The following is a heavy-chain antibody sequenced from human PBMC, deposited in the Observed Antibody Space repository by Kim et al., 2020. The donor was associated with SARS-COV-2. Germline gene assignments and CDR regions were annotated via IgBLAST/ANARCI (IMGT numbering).Heavy chain of an antibody. CDR3: ARGADSDY. D-gene: IGHD2-21*01. CDR2: ST. Sequence: STNYHPSLKSRVTIAVDTSKNQISLKLNPVTAADTAVYYWARGADSDYWGQGTLVTVSS. J-gene: IGHJ4*02. V-gene: IGHV4-34*13.